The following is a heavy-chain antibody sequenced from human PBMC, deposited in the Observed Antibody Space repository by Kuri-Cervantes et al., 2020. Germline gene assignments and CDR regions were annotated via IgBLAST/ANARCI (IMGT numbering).Heavy chain of an antibody. D-gene: IGHD3/OR15-3a*01. CDR2: IYSGGST. J-gene: IGHJ4*02. CDR3: ARSTKPSDRDWPYFDD. V-gene: IGHV3-66*02. CDR1: GFTVSSNY. Sequence: GESLKISCAASGFTVSSNYMSWVRQAPGQGLEWVSIIYSGGSTQYADSVKGRFTISRDNSKNTLYLQMNSLRPEDTAVYYCARSTKPSDRDWPYFDDWGQGTRVTVSS.